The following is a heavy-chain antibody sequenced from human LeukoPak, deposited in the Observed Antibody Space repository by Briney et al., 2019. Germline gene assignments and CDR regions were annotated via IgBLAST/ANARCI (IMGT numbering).Heavy chain of an antibody. CDR2: ISYDGSNK. CDR1: GFTFSSYA. CDR3: AKDLVSYNWNYGGLFDY. Sequence: GSLRLSCAASGFTFSSYAMHWVRQAPGKGLEWVAVISYDGSNKYYADSVKGRFTISRDNSKNTLYLQMNSLRAEDTAVYYCAKDLVSYNWNYGGLFDYWGQGTLVTVSS. V-gene: IGHV3-30-3*01. J-gene: IGHJ4*02. D-gene: IGHD1-7*01.